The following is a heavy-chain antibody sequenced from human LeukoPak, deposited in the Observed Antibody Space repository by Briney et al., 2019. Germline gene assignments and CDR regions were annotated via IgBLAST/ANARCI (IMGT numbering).Heavy chain of an antibody. J-gene: IGHJ5*02. Sequence: PGGSLRLSCAASGFTFSTPAMTWVRQAPGKGLEWVSSISTTVTNTYYADSVKGRFTISRDNSNNTVYLQINSLTAEDTALYYCTKRAEFGGFDPWGQGTLVTVSS. CDR2: ISTTVTNT. CDR1: GFTFSTPA. CDR3: TKRAEFGGFDP. V-gene: IGHV3-23*01. D-gene: IGHD3-10*01.